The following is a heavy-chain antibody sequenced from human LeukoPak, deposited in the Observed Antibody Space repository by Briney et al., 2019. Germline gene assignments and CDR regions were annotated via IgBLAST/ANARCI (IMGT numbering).Heavy chain of an antibody. J-gene: IGHJ5*02. CDR2: IRYDGSNK. CDR1: GFTFSSYG. CDR3: ARDGIETYYDFWSGYYSSGRNWFDP. Sequence: GGSLRLSCAASGFTFSSYGMHWVRQAPGKGLEWVAFIRYDGSNKYYADSVKGRFTISRDNSKNTLYLQMNSLRAEDTAVYYCARDGIETYYDFWSGYYSSGRNWFDPWGQGTLVTVSS. V-gene: IGHV3-30*02. D-gene: IGHD3-3*01.